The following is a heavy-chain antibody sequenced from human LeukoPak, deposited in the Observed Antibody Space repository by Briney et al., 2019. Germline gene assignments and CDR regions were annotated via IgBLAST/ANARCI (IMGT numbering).Heavy chain of an antibody. Sequence: PSETLSLTCAVSGDSISSSNWWSWVRQPPGKGLEWIGEIYHSGSTNYNPSLKSRVTISVDKSKNQFSLKLSSATAADTAVYYCARDSRGYGDYYFDYWGQGTLVTVSS. CDR2: IYHSGST. J-gene: IGHJ4*02. V-gene: IGHV4-4*02. CDR1: GDSISSSNW. D-gene: IGHD4-17*01. CDR3: ARDSRGYGDYYFDY.